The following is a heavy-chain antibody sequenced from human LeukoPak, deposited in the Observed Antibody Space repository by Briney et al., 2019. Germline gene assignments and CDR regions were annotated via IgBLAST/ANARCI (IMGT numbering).Heavy chain of an antibody. CDR3: ASSRDGYIYFDY. CDR1: GGSISSSSYY. V-gene: IGHV4-39*01. D-gene: IGHD5-24*01. CDR2: IYYSGST. J-gene: IGHJ4*02. Sequence: SETLSLTCTVSGGSISSSSYYWGWIRQPPGKGLEWIGSIYYSGSTYYNPSLKSRVTISVDTSKNQFSLKLSSVTAADTAVYYCASSRDGYIYFDYWGQGTLVTVSS.